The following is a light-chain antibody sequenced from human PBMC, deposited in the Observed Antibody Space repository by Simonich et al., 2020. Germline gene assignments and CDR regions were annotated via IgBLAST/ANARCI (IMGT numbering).Light chain of an antibody. CDR3: QQYYSTPWT. Sequence: DIQMTQSPSSLSASVGDRVTITCRASQSISSYLNWYQQKPGKAPKLLLYAASSLQSGVPSRFSGSGSGTDYTLTISSLQPEDFATYYCQQYYSTPWTFGQGTKVEIK. CDR1: QSISSY. CDR2: AAS. V-gene: IGKV1-39*01. J-gene: IGKJ1*01.